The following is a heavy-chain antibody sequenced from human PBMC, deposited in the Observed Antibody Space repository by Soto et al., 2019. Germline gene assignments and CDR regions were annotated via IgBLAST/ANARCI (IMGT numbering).Heavy chain of an antibody. Sequence: VSVKVSCQASGYTVTSCAISWVRQATVRGLEWMGWISTYKGNPNYAQKLQGRVNMTTDTSTRTAYMELRSLRSEDTAVYYCVRDLDGSGSYYTAYWGQGTLVTVSS. CDR2: ISTYKGNP. CDR3: VRDLDGSGSYYTAY. V-gene: IGHV1-18*01. CDR1: GYTVTSCA. D-gene: IGHD3-10*01. J-gene: IGHJ4*02.